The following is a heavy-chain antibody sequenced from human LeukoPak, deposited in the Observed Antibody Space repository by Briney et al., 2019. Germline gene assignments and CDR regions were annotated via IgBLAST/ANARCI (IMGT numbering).Heavy chain of an antibody. Sequence: PGGSLRLPCAASGFSFSSYGMHWVRQAPGKGLEWVAFIRYDGSNEYYADSVKGRSTISRDNSKTTLYLQLNSLRAGDTAVYYCAKAQSGASSAFPQYYMDVWGKGTTVTVSS. J-gene: IGHJ6*03. CDR3: AKAQSGASSAFPQYYMDV. CDR2: IRYDGSNE. D-gene: IGHD3-10*01. V-gene: IGHV3-30*02. CDR1: GFSFSSYG.